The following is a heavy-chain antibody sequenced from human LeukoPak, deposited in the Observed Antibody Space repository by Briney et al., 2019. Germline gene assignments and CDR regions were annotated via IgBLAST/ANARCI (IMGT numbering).Heavy chain of an antibody. CDR3: ARDMGHFTRGTAAFDL. V-gene: IGHV1-58*01. CDR2: IVVGSGNT. D-gene: IGHD2-21*02. J-gene: IGHJ3*01. Sequence: WASVKVSCKASGFTFTSSAVQWVRQARGQRLEWIGWIVVGSGNTNYAQKFQERVTITRDMSTSTAYMELSSLRSEDTAVYYCARDMGHFTRGTAAFDLLGQGTMVTVSS. CDR1: GFTFTSSA.